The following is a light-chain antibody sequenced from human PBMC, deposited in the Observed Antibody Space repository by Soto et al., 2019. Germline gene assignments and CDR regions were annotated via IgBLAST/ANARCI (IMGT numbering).Light chain of an antibody. J-gene: IGKJ2*01. CDR1: QRITNSF. CDR3: QQYGRSPFT. CDR2: GAS. V-gene: IGKV3-20*01. Sequence: EIVLTQSPVTLSLSPGERATLSCRASQRITNSFLAWFQQKPGLAPRLLIYGASTRASGIPDMFSGSGSGTDFVLTSSRLEPEDFAVYYCQQYGRSPFTFGQGTRLQIK.